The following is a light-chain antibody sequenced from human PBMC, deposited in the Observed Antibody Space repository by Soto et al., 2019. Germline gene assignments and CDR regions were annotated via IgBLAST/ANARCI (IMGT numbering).Light chain of an antibody. Sequence: QSALTQPRSVSGSPGQSVTISCTGTSSDVGGYNYVSWYQQHAGKAPKLMIYDVFKRPSGVPDRFAGSKSGNTASLTISGLQTGDEADYYCCSYADIVLFGGGTKVTVL. CDR3: CSYADIVL. J-gene: IGLJ2*01. V-gene: IGLV2-11*01. CDR2: DVF. CDR1: SSDVGGYNY.